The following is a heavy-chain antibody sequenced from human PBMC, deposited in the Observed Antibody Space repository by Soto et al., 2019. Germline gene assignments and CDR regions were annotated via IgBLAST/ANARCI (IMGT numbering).Heavy chain of an antibody. Sequence: PGGSLRLSCAASGFTFSSYAMHWVRQAPGKGLEWVTVISYDGSNKYYADSVKGRFTISRDNSKNTLYLQMNSLRAEDTAVYYCARDGGETYYYDSSGYPLTGYFQHWGQGTLVTVSS. D-gene: IGHD3-22*01. CDR2: ISYDGSNK. V-gene: IGHV3-30-3*01. J-gene: IGHJ1*01. CDR1: GFTFSSYA. CDR3: ARDGGETYYYDSSGYPLTGYFQH.